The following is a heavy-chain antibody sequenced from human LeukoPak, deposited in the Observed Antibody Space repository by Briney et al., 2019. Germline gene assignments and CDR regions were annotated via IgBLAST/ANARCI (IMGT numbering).Heavy chain of an antibody. J-gene: IGHJ3*02. Sequence: SETLSLTCTVSGGSISSSSYYWSWIRQPAGKGLGWIGRIYPSGSTNYNPSLKSRVTISVDTSKNQFSLKLSSVTAADTAVYYCARSLIVEYPQSDAFDIWGQGTMVTVSS. CDR1: GGSISSSSYY. V-gene: IGHV4-61*02. D-gene: IGHD3-22*01. CDR2: IYPSGST. CDR3: ARSLIVEYPQSDAFDI.